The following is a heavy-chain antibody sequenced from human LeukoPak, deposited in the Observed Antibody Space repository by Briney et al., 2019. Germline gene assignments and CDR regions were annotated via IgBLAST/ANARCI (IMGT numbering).Heavy chain of an antibody. V-gene: IGHV4-34*01. CDR3: VRGHAWQLVDWFDP. CDR2: INHSGST. CDR1: GGSFSGYY. J-gene: IGHJ5*02. D-gene: IGHD6-6*01. Sequence: SETLSLTCAVYGGSFSGYYWSWIRQPPGKGLEWIGEINHSGSTNYNPSLKSRVTISVDTSKNQFSLKLSSVTAADTAVYYCVRGHAWQLVDWFDPWGQGTLVTVSS.